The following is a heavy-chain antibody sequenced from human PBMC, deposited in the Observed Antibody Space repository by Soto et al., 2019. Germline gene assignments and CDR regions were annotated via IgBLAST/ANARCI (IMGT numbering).Heavy chain of an antibody. Sequence: KGLEYGSAISSNGGSTYYADSVKGRFTISRDKSKNTLYRQMGSLRAEDIAVYYCARGSELVFFFQAEDGIRDVRSVSAFLLNRSSDL. CDR2: ISSNGGST. V-gene: IGHV3-64*02. CDR3: ARGSELVFFFQAEDGIRDVRSVSAFLLNRSSDL. J-gene: IGHJ2*01. D-gene: IGHD3-10*02.